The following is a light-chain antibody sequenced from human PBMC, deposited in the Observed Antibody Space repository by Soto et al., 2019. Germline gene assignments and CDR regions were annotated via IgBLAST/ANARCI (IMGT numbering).Light chain of an antibody. Sequence: EIVMTPSPATLSLSPGESAALSCRASQSSNSELAWYQQKPGQPTRLLIYGASTRATGVPARFTGSESGSEFTLTISGLQAEDFAVYYCQRGHNWPLSFGQGTRREI. CDR3: QRGHNWPLS. CDR2: GAS. V-gene: IGKV3-15*01. CDR1: QSSNSE. J-gene: IGKJ2*01.